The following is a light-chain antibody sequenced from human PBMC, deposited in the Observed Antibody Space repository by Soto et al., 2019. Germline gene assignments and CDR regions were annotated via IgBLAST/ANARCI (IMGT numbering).Light chain of an antibody. J-gene: IGKJ1*01. CDR3: LQDNCFPRT. V-gene: IGKV1-17*01. CDR1: QSIGND. Sequence: DIQMTQSPSTLSASVGDRVTITCRASQSIGNDLAWYQQKPGKAPKCLIYYTSSLQSGVPSRFSGSGSGTEFSLTISSLQPEDFATYFCLQDNCFPRTFGQGTKVDIK. CDR2: YTS.